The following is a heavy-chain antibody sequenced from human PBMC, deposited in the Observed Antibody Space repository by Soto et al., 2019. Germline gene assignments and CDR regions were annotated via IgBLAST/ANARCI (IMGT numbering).Heavy chain of an antibody. V-gene: IGHV3-48*03. Sequence: GALRLSCAASGFTFSSYEMNWVRQAPGKGLEWVSYISSSGSTIYYADSVKGRFTISRDNAKNSLYLQMNSLRAEDTAVYYCARAVYCGGDCYSGLNAFDIWGQGTMVT. D-gene: IGHD2-21*02. CDR2: ISSSGSTI. J-gene: IGHJ3*02. CDR1: GFTFSSYE. CDR3: ARAVYCGGDCYSGLNAFDI.